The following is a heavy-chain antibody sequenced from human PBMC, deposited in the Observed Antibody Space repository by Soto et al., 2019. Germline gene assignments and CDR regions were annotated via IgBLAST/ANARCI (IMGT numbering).Heavy chain of an antibody. CDR2: IYSDGST. D-gene: IGHD1-1*01. CDR3: ARGLSAGNDTPLDY. Sequence: EVQLVESGGGLVQPGGSLRLSCAVSGFTVSTNYMSWVRQAPGKGLEWVSVIYSDGSTYYADSVKGRFTISRDNSKNTVYLQMNSLRAEDTAVFYCARGLSAGNDTPLDYWGQGTLVTVSS. CDR1: GFTVSTNY. J-gene: IGHJ4*02. V-gene: IGHV3-66*01.